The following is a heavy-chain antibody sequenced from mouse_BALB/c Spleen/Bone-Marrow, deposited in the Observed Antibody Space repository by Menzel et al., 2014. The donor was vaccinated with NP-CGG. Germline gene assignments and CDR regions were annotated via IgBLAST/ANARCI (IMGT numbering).Heavy chain of an antibody. Sequence: EVQLQQSGAELVRPGALVKLSCKASGFNIKDYYMHWVKQRPEQGLEWIGWIDPENGNTIYGPKFQGKASITADTSSNTAYLQLSSLTSEDTAVYYCARHYYGTSYVGYFDYWGQGTTLTVSS. D-gene: IGHD1-1*01. J-gene: IGHJ2*01. CDR3: ARHYYGTSYVGYFDY. V-gene: IGHV14-1*02. CDR2: IDPENGNT. CDR1: GFNIKDYY.